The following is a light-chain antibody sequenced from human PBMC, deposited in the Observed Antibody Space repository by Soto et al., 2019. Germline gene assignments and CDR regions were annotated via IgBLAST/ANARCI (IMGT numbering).Light chain of an antibody. CDR1: QYISTW. J-gene: IGKJ3*01. CDR3: QYHDDH. CDR2: DAS. V-gene: IGKV1-5*01. Sequence: DIQMTQSPSTLSASVGDRVTLTCRASQYISTWLARYQQKPGKAPKLLIHDASSLQSGVPSRFSGRGSGTEFTLTITSLQPDDFATYYCQYHDDHFGPGTKVDIK.